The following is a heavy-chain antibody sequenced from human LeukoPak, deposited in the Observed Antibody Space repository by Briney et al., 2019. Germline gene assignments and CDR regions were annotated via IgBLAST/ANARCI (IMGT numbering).Heavy chain of an antibody. D-gene: IGHD5-24*01. V-gene: IGHV4-61*05. CDR3: ARQRTDCYTFDY. CDR1: GGSISSSSYR. J-gene: IGHJ4*02. Sequence: SETLSLTCTVSGGSISSSSYRWGWIRQPPGKGLEWIGYIYYSGSTNYNPSLKSRVTISVDTSKNQFSLKLSSVTAADTAVYYCARQRTDCYTFDYWGRGTLVTVSS. CDR2: IYYSGST.